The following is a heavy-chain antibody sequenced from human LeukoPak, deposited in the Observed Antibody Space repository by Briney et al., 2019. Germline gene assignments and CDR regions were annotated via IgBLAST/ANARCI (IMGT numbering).Heavy chain of an antibody. V-gene: IGHV1-18*01. CDR2: ISAYNGNT. CDR3: ARDHITMVRGVLTEGMVPLDP. J-gene: IGHJ5*02. CDR1: GYTFTSYG. Sequence: ASVKVSCKASGYTFTSYGISWVRQAPGQGLEWMGWISAYNGNTNYAQKLQGRVTMTTDTSTSTAYMELRSLRSDDTAVYYCARDHITMVRGVLTEGMVPLDPWGQGTLVTVSS. D-gene: IGHD3-10*01.